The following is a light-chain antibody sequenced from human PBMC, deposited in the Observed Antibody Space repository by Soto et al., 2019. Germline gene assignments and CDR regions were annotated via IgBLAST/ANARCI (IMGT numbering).Light chain of an antibody. J-gene: IGLJ1*01. CDR3: SLYAGRYTYV. V-gene: IGLV2-8*01. Sequence: LSQPRSASVSTGQSVTMSCTGTSSDVGGYNYVSWYQYYRGKAPKLMIYEVNKRPSGVPDRFSCSKSGNTASLTVSGLHAEDEADYYCSLYAGRYTYVFGTGTKVTAL. CDR2: EVN. CDR1: SSDVGGYNY.